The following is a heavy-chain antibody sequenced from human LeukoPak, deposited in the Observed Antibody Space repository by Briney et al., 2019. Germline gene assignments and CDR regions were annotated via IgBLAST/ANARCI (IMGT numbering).Heavy chain of an antibody. D-gene: IGHD3-10*01. J-gene: IGHJ5*02. V-gene: IGHV4-39*01. CDR1: GGSISSNSYY. CDR3: ARQIVLLLWFGECLDP. Sequence: PSVTLSLLCTLSGGSISSNSYYWAWICQPPGKGLEWLGEINHSGSTNYNPSLKSRDTIEVDTSKIQFSLKLGSVTAADAAVFYCARQIVLLLWFGECLDPRGQGTLVSVSS. CDR2: INHSGST.